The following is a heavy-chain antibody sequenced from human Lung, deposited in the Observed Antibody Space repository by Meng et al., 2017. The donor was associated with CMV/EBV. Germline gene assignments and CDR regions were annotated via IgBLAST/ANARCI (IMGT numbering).Heavy chain of an antibody. D-gene: IGHD4-11*01. CDR1: GFTFDDYV. J-gene: IGHJ4*02. V-gene: IGHV3-20*04. CDR2: INWNGGST. CDR3: ARGLMDYSNYGLPQLPRTRTFDY. Sequence: GEXXTISCAASGFTFDDYVMSWVRQAPGKGLEWVSGINWNGGSTGYADSVKGRFTISRDNAKNSLYLQMNSLRAEDTALYYCARGLMDYSNYGLPQLPRTRTFDYXGQGXLVTVSS.